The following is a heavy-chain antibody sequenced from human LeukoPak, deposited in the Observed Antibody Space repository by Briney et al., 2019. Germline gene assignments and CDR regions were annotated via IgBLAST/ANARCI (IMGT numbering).Heavy chain of an antibody. J-gene: IGHJ4*02. CDR1: GFTFSNYA. V-gene: IGHV3-23*01. CDR2: ISGSGGIT. CDR3: AKDPMVRGATYDY. Sequence: GGSLRLSCAASGFTFSNYAMSWVRQAPGMGLEWVSGISGSGGITYYADSVRGRFTISRDNSKNTLYLQMNSLRAEDTAIYYCAKDPMVRGATYDYWGQGTLVTVSS. D-gene: IGHD3-10*01.